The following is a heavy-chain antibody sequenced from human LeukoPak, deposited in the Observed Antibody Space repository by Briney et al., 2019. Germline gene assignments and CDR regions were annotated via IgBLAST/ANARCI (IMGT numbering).Heavy chain of an antibody. V-gene: IGHV3-33*01. Sequence: GRSLRLSCAASGFTSSSYGMHWVRQAPGKGLEWVAVIWYDGSNKYYADSVKGQFTISRGNSKNTLYLQMNSLRAEDTAVYYCARDDGPFDYWGQGTLVTVSS. CDR3: ARDDGPFDY. CDR2: IWYDGSNK. J-gene: IGHJ4*02. CDR1: GFTSSSYG. D-gene: IGHD4-17*01.